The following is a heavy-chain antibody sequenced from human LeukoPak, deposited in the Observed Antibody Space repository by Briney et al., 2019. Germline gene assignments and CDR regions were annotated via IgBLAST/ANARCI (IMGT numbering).Heavy chain of an antibody. V-gene: IGHV3-7*01. CDR1: GFTFSNYW. CDR3: ARSSSGSGGYYMDV. Sequence: TGGSLRLSCAASGFTFSNYWMSWVRQAPGKGLEWVANIKQDGSEKYYVDSVKGRFTISRDNAQNSLYLQMNSLRAEDTAVYYCARSSSGSGGYYMDVWGKGTTVTVSS. J-gene: IGHJ6*03. D-gene: IGHD1-26*01. CDR2: IKQDGSEK.